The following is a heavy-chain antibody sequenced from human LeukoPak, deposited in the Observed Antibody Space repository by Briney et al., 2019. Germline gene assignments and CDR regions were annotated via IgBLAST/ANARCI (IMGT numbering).Heavy chain of an antibody. V-gene: IGHV4-39*01. CDR2: IYYSGST. D-gene: IGHD3-3*01. CDR1: GGSISSSSYY. Sequence: PSETLSLTCTVSGGSISSSSYYWGWIRQPPGKGLEWIGSIYYSGSTYYNPSLKSRVTISVDTSKNQFSLKLSSVTAADTAVYYCASLNCITIFGVVIVSWFDPWGQGTLVTVSS. J-gene: IGHJ5*02. CDR3: ASLNCITIFGVVIVSWFDP.